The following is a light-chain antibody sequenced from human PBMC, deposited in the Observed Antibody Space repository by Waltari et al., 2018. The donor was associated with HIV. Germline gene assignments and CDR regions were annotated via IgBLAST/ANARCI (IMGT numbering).Light chain of an antibody. J-gene: IGLJ3*02. Sequence: SVLTQPPSVSAAPGQTVSISCSGGSSNIGGNYVSWYQHLPGTAPKLLIFENNKRPSGIPDRFYASKSGTSATLGIAGLQTGDEADYYCGAWDRRLTAGLFGGGTKVTVL. CDR1: SSNIGGNY. CDR2: ENN. CDR3: GAWDRRLTAGL. V-gene: IGLV1-51*02.